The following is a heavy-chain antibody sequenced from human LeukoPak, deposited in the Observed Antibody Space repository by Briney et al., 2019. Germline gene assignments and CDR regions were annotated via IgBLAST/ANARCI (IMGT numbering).Heavy chain of an antibody. CDR2: IYSGGST. CDR1: GFTVSSNY. CDR3: ASTPPGYYYYYYGMDV. V-gene: IGHV3-66*01. J-gene: IGHJ6*02. Sequence: GGSLRLSCAASGFTVSSNYMSWVRQAPGKGLEWVSVIYSGGSTYYADSVKGRFTISRDNSKNTLYLQMNSLRAEDTAVYYCASTPPGYYYYYYGMDVWGQGTTVTVSS.